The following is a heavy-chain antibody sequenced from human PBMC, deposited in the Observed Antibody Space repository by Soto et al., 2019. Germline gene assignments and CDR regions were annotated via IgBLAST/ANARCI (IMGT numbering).Heavy chain of an antibody. CDR1: GFTFTSSA. D-gene: IGHD3-22*01. Sequence: SVKVSCKASGFTFTSSAVQWVRQARGQRLEWIGWIVVGSGNTNYAQKFQERVTITRDMSTSTAYMELSSLRSEDTAVYYCAAEDDSSGYWVSYWGQGTLVTVSS. J-gene: IGHJ4*02. V-gene: IGHV1-58*01. CDR2: IVVGSGNT. CDR3: AAEDDSSGYWVSY.